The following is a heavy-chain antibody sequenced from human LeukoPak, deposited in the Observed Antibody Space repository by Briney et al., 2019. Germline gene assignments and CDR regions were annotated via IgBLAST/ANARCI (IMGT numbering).Heavy chain of an antibody. CDR2: ISYDGSHI. V-gene: IGHV3-30-3*01. J-gene: IGHJ4*02. Sequence: PGGSLRLSCAVSGFTFSHYAFHWVRQAPGKGLEWVAVISYDGSHIYYADSVKGRFTISRDKTKNTLYLQMNSLRAEDTAVYYCAKARNWNYAYYFDYWGQGTLVTVSS. D-gene: IGHD1-7*01. CDR3: AKARNWNYAYYFDY. CDR1: GFTFSHYA.